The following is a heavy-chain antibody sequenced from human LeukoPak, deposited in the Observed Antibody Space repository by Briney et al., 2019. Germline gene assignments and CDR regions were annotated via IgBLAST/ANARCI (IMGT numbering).Heavy chain of an antibody. J-gene: IGHJ4*01. CDR3: AKTPLRYFDWFLRKRFFFDY. CDR1: GFKFSDAA. V-gene: IGHV3-23*01. D-gene: IGHD3-9*01. Sequence: GGSLRPSCAASGFKFSDAAMSWVCQAPGKGLEWVSSITATGDDTHSADSLRGRFTISRDNSKNTLYLEMNSLRAEDTAVYYCAKTPLRYFDWFLRKRFFFDYWGHGTLVTVSS. CDR2: ITATGDDT.